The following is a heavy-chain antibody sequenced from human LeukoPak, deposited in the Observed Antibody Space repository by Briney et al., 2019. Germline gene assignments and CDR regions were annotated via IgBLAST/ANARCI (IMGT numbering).Heavy chain of an antibody. CDR1: GFTFGDYA. CDR2: IRTKSYGATT. D-gene: IGHD6-13*01. CDR3: TRVSHSSSWYDTFDV. V-gene: IGHV3-49*03. Sequence: PGGSLRLSCTTSGFTFGDYAMSWFRQAPGKGLEWVGFIRTKSYGATTDYAASVKGRFTISRDDSKSIAYLQMNSLKTEDTAVYYCTRVSHSSSWYDTFDVWGQGTMVTVYS. J-gene: IGHJ3*01.